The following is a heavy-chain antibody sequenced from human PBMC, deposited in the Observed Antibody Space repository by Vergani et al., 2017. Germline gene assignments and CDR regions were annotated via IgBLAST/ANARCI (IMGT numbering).Heavy chain of an antibody. CDR1: GFSFRNAW. D-gene: IGHD2-21*01. Sequence: EVQLLESGGGLVQPGGSLRLSCVASGFSFRNAWMNLVRRTPGKGLEWVGRIKSTFDRGTTDYAAAVKGRFTISRDDSKNTLFLQMNGLKTEDIGVYYCTTDPRYCGDGSCYWLRDHHYYGMDVWGQGTTVTVSS. V-gene: IGHV3-15*07. CDR3: TTDPRYCGDGSCYWLRDHHYYGMDV. J-gene: IGHJ6*02. CDR2: IKSTFDRGTT.